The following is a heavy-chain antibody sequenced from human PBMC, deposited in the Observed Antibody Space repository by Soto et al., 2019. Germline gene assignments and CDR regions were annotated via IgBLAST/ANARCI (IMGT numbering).Heavy chain of an antibody. CDR3: ARDDVVVVAATGSLDY. CDR1: GGSFSGYY. V-gene: IGHV4-34*01. D-gene: IGHD2-15*01. CDR2: INHSGST. Sequence: SETLSLTCAVYGGSFSGYYWSWIRQPPGKGLEWIGEINHSGSTNYNPSLKSRVTISVDTSKNQFSLKLSSVTAADTAVYYCARDDVVVVAATGSLDYWGQGTLVTVSS. J-gene: IGHJ4*02.